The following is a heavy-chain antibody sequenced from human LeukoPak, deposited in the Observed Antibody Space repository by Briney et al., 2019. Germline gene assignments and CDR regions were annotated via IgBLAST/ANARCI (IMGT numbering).Heavy chain of an antibody. D-gene: IGHD2-15*01. CDR3: ADLGYCSGGSCSSTDSY. Sequence: GGSLRLSCAASGFSFSNYWMHWVRHAPGKGLVWVSRINSDGSTTKYADSVKGRFTISRENDKNTLYLQMNSLRAEDTAVYYCADLGYCSGGSCSSTDSYWGQGTLVTVSS. J-gene: IGHJ4*02. CDR1: GFSFSNYW. CDR2: INSDGSTT. V-gene: IGHV3-74*03.